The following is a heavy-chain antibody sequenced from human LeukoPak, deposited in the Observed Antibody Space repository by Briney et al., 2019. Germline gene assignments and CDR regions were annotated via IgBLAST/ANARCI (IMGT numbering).Heavy chain of an antibody. J-gene: IGHJ4*02. V-gene: IGHV4-34*01. Sequence: SETLSLTCAVYGGSFSGYYWSWIRQPPGKGLEWIGEINHSGSTNYNPSLKSRVTISVDTSKNQFSLKLSSVTAADTAVYYCARVTIFGVVMFDYWGRGTLVTVSS. CDR3: ARVTIFGVVMFDY. CDR1: GGSFSGYY. D-gene: IGHD3-3*01. CDR2: INHSGST.